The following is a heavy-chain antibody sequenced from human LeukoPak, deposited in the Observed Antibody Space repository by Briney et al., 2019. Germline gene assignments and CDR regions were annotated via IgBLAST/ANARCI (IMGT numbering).Heavy chain of an antibody. J-gene: IGHJ4*02. V-gene: IGHV3-23*01. D-gene: IGHD2-21*02. Sequence: PGGSLRLSCAASGFTFSTYAVSWVRQAPGKGLEWVSAISGSGGSTYYADSVKGRFTISRDNSKNTLYLQMNSLKTEDTALYYCAKGCGADCHYFHYWGQGTLVTVSS. CDR2: ISGSGGST. CDR1: GFTFSTYA. CDR3: AKGCGADCHYFHY.